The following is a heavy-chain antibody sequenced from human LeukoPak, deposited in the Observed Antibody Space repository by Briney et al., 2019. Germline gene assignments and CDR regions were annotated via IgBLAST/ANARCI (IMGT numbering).Heavy chain of an antibody. D-gene: IGHD1-26*01. Sequence: PGGSLRLSCAASGFTFSSYAINWVRQAPGKGLEWVSAVSSTGVSTYYADSVKGRFTISRDNAKNSLYLQMNSLRAEDTAVYYCARGPGNSGSYFFDXWGQGALVTVSS. V-gene: IGHV3-23*01. CDR1: GFTFSSYA. CDR2: VSSTGVST. J-gene: IGHJ4*02. CDR3: ARGPGNSGSYFFDX.